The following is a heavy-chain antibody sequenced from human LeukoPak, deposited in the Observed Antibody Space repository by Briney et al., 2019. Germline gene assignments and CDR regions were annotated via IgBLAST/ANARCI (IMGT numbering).Heavy chain of an antibody. V-gene: IGHV3-23*01. D-gene: IGHD1-26*01. CDR3: AKDGVGGFFDY. Sequence: GGSLRLSCVSSGFTFKSYAMNWVRQAPGKGLEWVSTISGNGRGTYYGDSVTGRFSTSRDNSKNTLYLQMSSLRAEDTARYYCAKDGVGGFFDYWGQGILVVVSS. CDR1: GFTFKSYA. CDR2: ISGNGRGT. J-gene: IGHJ4*02.